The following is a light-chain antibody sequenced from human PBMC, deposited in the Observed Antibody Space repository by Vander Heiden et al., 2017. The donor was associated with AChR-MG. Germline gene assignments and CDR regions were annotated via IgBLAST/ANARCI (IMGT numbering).Light chain of an antibody. J-gene: IGLJ3*02. V-gene: IGLV2-23*02. CDR3: CSYAGTSTWV. CDR1: SSDVANYNL. CDR2: EVT. Sequence: QSALTQPASVSASPGQSITISCTVSSSDVANYNLVSWYQQHPDKAPKLMIYEVTKRPSGVSNRFSGSKSGNTASLTISGLQAEDEADYYCCSYAGTSTWVFGGGTKLTVL.